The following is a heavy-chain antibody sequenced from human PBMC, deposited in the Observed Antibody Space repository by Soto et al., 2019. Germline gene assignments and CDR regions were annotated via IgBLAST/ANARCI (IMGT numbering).Heavy chain of an antibody. Sequence: EVQLLESGGGLVQPGGSLRLSCAASGFTFSSYAMSWVRQAPGKGLEWISAVSDSGGSTYYADSVKGRFTISRDNSKDTLYLQMNNLRVEDTAVYYCAKPPDYNWNDYWGQGTLVTVSS. V-gene: IGHV3-23*01. CDR2: VSDSGGST. D-gene: IGHD1-20*01. CDR1: GFTFSSYA. J-gene: IGHJ4*02. CDR3: AKPPDYNWNDY.